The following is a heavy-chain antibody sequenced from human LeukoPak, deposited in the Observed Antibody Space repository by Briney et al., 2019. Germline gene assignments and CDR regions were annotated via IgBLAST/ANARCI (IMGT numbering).Heavy chain of an antibody. V-gene: IGHV3-23*01. CDR3: AKDQQQLISVSFDY. Sequence: GGSLRLSCAASGLTFTSYAMSWVRQAPGRGLEWVSAISGSADSTYYADSVKGRFTISRDNSKSTLYLQMNSLRAADTAVYYCAKDQQQLISVSFDYWGLGTLVTVSS. D-gene: IGHD6-13*01. J-gene: IGHJ4*02. CDR2: ISGSADST. CDR1: GLTFTSYA.